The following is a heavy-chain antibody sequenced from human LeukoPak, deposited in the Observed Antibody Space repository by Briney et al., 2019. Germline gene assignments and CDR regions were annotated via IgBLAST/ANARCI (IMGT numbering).Heavy chain of an antibody. CDR1: GGSISNNY. D-gene: IGHD6-19*01. V-gene: IGHV3-21*01. CDR3: ARGPDYSSGWYVY. CDR2: ISSSSSYI. J-gene: IGHJ4*02. Sequence: ETLSLTCTVSGGSISNNYWSWIRQPPGKGLEWVSSISSSSSYIYYADSVKGRFTISRDNAKNSLYLQMNSLRAEDTAVYYCARGPDYSSGWYVYWGQGTLVTVSS.